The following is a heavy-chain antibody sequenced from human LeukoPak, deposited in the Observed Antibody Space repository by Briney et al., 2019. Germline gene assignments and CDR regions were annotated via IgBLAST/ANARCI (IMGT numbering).Heavy chain of an antibody. D-gene: IGHD2-2*01. Sequence: PGGSLRLSCVASGFTFSNAWMSWVRQAPGKGLEWVGRIKSKTDGGTTDYAAPVKGRFTISRDDSKNTLYLQMNSLKTEDTAVYYCTTDRCSSASCYPTSLGLIDYWGQGTLVTVSS. CDR3: TTDRCSSASCYPTSLGLIDY. J-gene: IGHJ4*02. CDR1: GFTFSNAW. V-gene: IGHV3-15*01. CDR2: IKSKTDGGTT.